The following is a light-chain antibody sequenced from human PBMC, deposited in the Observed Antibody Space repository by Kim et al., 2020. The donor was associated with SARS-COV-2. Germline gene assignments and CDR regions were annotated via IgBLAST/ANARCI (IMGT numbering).Light chain of an antibody. Sequence: SASVGDRVTITCRASQSIGNRLAWYQQKPGKAPKVLIYKASSLESGVPSRFSGSGSGTEFTLTISSLQPDDLATYHCQQYNDYFRTFGQGTKVDIK. CDR3: QQYNDYFRT. CDR2: KAS. J-gene: IGKJ1*01. CDR1: QSIGNR. V-gene: IGKV1-5*03.